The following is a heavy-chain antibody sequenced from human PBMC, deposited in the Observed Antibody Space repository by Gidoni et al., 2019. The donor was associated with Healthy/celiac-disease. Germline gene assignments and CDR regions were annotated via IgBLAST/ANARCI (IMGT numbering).Heavy chain of an antibody. V-gene: IGHV1-2*02. CDR3: ARDLPGYSSGWYDYYYYGMDV. CDR2: INPNSGGT. CDR1: GYTFTGYY. Sequence: QVQLVQYGAEVKKPGASVKVSCKASGYTFTGYYMLWVRQAPGQGLAWMGWINPNSGGTNYAQKFQGRVTMTRDTSISTAYMELSRLRSDDTAVYYCARDLPGYSSGWYDYYYYGMDVWGQGTTVTVSS. D-gene: IGHD6-19*01. J-gene: IGHJ6*02.